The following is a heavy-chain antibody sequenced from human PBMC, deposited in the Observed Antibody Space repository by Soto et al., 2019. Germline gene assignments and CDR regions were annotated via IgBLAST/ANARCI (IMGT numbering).Heavy chain of an antibody. D-gene: IGHD3-22*01. CDR1: GGSISSYY. J-gene: IGHJ4*02. CDR3: ASLDSYDSSGGDY. Sequence: QVQLQESGPGLVKPSETLSLTCTVSGGSISSYYWSWIRQPPGKGLEWIGYIYYSGSTNYNPSLKRRVTISVDTSKNQFSLTLSSVTAADTAVYYCASLDSYDSSGGDYWGQGTLVTVSS. V-gene: IGHV4-59*01. CDR2: IYYSGST.